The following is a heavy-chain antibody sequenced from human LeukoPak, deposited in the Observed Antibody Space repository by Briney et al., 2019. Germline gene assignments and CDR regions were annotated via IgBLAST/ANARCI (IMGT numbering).Heavy chain of an antibody. CDR3: ARDLCWGCFDD. CDR1: GFTFNTYG. Sequence: GGSLRLSCAASGFTFNTYGMTWVRQAPGKGLEWVSAITSSGGSTYYGDSVKGRFAISRDNSRNTLYLQMNSLRVDDTAVYYCARDLCWGCFDDWGQGNLVTVSS. V-gene: IGHV3-23*01. CDR2: ITSSGGST. D-gene: IGHD3-10*02. J-gene: IGHJ4*02.